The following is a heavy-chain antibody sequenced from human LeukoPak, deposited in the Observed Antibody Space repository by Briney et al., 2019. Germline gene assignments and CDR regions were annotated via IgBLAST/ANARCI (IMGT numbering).Heavy chain of an antibody. CDR3: ANLHGDYRDY. V-gene: IGHV3-9*01. D-gene: IGHD4-17*01. J-gene: IGHJ4*02. Sequence: GRSLRLSCAASGFTFGDYAMHWVRQAPGKGLEWVSGISWNGGNIGYADSVKGRFTISRDNAKNSLYLQMNSLRAEDTALYYCANLHGDYRDYWGQGTLVTVSS. CDR2: ISWNGGNI. CDR1: GFTFGDYA.